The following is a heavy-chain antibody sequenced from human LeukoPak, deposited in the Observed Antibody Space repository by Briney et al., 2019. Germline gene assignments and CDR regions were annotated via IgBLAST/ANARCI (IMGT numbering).Heavy chain of an antibody. CDR3: ALDYDTSGYSH. D-gene: IGHD3-22*01. CDR2: IKQDGSEK. Sequence: RGSLRLSCAASGFTFSGYWMGWVRQAPGKGLEWVANIKQDGSEKSYVESVKGRFTISRDNAKNSLYLQMNSLRAEDTAVYYCALDYDTSGYSHWGQGALVTVSS. V-gene: IGHV3-7*01. J-gene: IGHJ4*02. CDR1: GFTFSGYW.